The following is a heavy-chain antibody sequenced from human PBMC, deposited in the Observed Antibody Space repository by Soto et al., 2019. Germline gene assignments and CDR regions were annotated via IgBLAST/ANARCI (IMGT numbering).Heavy chain of an antibody. J-gene: IGHJ3*02. D-gene: IGHD5-12*01. CDR3: AREGRIPLWDSGYDLQKEDHDAFDI. CDR2: IWYDGSNK. V-gene: IGHV3-33*01. Sequence: GGSLRLSCAASGFTFSSYGMHWVRQAPGKGLEWVAVIWYDGSNKYYADSVKGRFTISRDNSKNTLYLQMNSLRAEDTAVYYCAREGRIPLWDSGYDLQKEDHDAFDIWGQGTMVTVSS. CDR1: GFTFSSYG.